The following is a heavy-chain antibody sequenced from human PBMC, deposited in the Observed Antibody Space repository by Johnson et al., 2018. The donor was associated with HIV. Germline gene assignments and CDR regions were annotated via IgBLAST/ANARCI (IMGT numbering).Heavy chain of an antibody. CDR1: GFTVSSNY. CDR3: ARGSWAEPNPFDI. D-gene: IGHD1-14*01. Sequence: VQLVESGGGVVQPGRSLRLSCAASGFTVSSNYMSWVRQAPGKGLEWVSVIYSGGNTYYADSVKGRFIISRDKFKNTLYLQMNSLRAEDTAVYYCARGSWAEPNPFDIWGQGTMVTVSS. V-gene: IGHV3-66*01. J-gene: IGHJ3*02. CDR2: IYSGGNT.